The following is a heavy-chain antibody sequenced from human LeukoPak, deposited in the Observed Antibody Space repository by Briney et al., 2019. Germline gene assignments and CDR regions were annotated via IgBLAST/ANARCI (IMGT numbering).Heavy chain of an antibody. CDR3: AREGNYYDSSGYYYPFDY. V-gene: IGHV1-69*04. CDR1: GGTFSSYA. CDR2: IIPIFGIA. Sequence: ASVKVSCKASGGTFSSYAISWVRQAPGQGLEWMGRIIPIFGIANYAQKFQGRVTITADKSTSTAYMELSSLRSEDTAVYYCAREGNYYDSSGYYYPFDYWGQGTLVTVSS. D-gene: IGHD3-22*01. J-gene: IGHJ4*02.